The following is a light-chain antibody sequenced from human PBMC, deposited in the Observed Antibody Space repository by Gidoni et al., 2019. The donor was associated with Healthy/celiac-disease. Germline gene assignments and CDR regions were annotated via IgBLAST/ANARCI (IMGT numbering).Light chain of an antibody. J-gene: IGKJ1*01. CDR3: QQYGSSLWT. V-gene: IGKV3-20*01. CDR1: QSVSSSY. Sequence: EIVLTQSPGTLSLSPGERATLSCRASQSVSSSYLAWYQQKPGQAPRLLIYGASRRATGIPDRLRGSGSGTDFTLTISRLEPEDFAVYYCQQYGSSLWTFGQGTKVEIK. CDR2: GAS.